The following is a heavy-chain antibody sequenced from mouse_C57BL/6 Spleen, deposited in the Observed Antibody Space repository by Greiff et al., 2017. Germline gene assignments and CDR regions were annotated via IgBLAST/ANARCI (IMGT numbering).Heavy chain of an antibody. Sequence: QVQLQQPGPELVKPGASVKISCKASGYAFSSSWMNWVKQRPGKGLEWIGRIYPGDGDTNYNGKFKGKATLTADKSSSTAYMQLSSLTSEDSAVYFCARPDYYGDYAMDYWGQGTSVTVSS. D-gene: IGHD1-1*01. J-gene: IGHJ4*01. CDR2: IYPGDGDT. CDR3: ARPDYYGDYAMDY. CDR1: GYAFSSSW. V-gene: IGHV1-82*01.